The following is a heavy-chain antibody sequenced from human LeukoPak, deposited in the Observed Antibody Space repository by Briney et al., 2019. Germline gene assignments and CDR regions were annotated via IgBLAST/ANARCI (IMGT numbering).Heavy chain of an antibody. CDR1: GFTVSSNS. D-gene: IGHD6-19*01. Sequence: GGSLRLSCTVSGFTVSSNSMSWVRQAPGKGLEWVSFIYSDNTHYSDSVKGRFTISRDNSKNTLYLQMNSLRAEDTAVYCCARSGDKIAVAWEYYFDYWGQGTLVTVSS. CDR2: IYSDNT. V-gene: IGHV3-53*01. J-gene: IGHJ4*02. CDR3: ARSGDKIAVAWEYYFDY.